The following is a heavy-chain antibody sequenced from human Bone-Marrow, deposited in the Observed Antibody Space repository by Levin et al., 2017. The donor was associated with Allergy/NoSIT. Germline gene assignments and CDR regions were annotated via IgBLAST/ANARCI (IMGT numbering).Heavy chain of an antibody. CDR3: ARLPLYCSGRPIDY. CDR1: GASISGSENY. CDR2: VYTRGNT. D-gene: IGHD3-10*01. Sequence: SETLSLTCSVSGASISGSENYWGWIRQPPGKGLEWIGSVYTRGNTYSNPSLQSRVTTSVDPSKNRLSLRLTSVTASDTAIYYWARLPLYCSGRPIDYWGQGILVTVSS. V-gene: IGHV4-39*01. J-gene: IGHJ4*02.